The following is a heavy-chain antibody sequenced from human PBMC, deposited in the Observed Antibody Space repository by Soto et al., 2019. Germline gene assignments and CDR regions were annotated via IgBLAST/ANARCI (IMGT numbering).Heavy chain of an antibody. CDR1: GGSTSIYY. V-gene: IGHV4-59*01. Sequence: PSETLSLTCTVSGGSTSIYYWSWIRQPPGKGLEWIGYIYYSGSTNYNPSLKSRVTISVDTSKNQFSLKLSSVTAADAAVYFCARGVAVAANSPFDYWGQGTLVTVSS. CDR2: IYYSGST. D-gene: IGHD6-19*01. J-gene: IGHJ4*02. CDR3: ARGVAVAANSPFDY.